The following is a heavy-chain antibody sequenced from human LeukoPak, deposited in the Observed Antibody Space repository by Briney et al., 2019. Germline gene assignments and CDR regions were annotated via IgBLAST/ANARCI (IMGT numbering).Heavy chain of an antibody. CDR1: GFTFSSYA. V-gene: IGHV3-48*03. CDR3: ASHPTMVRGNWFDP. CDR2: ISSGGSTI. D-gene: IGHD3-10*01. Sequence: GGSLRLSCAASGFTFSSYAMSWVRQAPGKGLEWVSYISSGGSTIYYADSVKGRFTISRDNAKNSLYLQMNSLRAEDAAVYYCASHPTMVRGNWFDPWGQGTLVTVSS. J-gene: IGHJ5*02.